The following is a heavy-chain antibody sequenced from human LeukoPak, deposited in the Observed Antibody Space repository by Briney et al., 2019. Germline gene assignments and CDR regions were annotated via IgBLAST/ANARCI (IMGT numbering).Heavy chain of an antibody. Sequence: GGSLRLSCAASGFTFSSYALSWVRQAPGKGLEWVSGISENGGTTFYADSVKGRFNITRDNSKNTLYVQMNSLRGEDTAVYYCAKDYGPKQLVFFDSWGQGTLVTVSS. CDR1: GFTFSSYA. CDR2: ISENGGTT. V-gene: IGHV3-23*01. CDR3: AKDYGPKQLVFFDS. D-gene: IGHD6-13*01. J-gene: IGHJ4*02.